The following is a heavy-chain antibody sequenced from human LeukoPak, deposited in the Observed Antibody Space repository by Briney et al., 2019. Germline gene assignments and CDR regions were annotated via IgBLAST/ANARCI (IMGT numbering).Heavy chain of an antibody. CDR3: ARGTPMVRGVITDTYYYYGMDV. V-gene: IGHV1-18*01. J-gene: IGHJ6*02. CDR1: GYTFTSYG. CDR2: ISAYNGNT. D-gene: IGHD3-10*01. Sequence: ASVKVPCKASGYTFTSYGISWVRQAPGQGLEWMGWISAYNGNTNYAQKLQGRVTMTTDTSTSTAYMELRSLRSDDTAVYYCARGTPMVRGVITDTYYYYGMDVWGQGTTVTVSS.